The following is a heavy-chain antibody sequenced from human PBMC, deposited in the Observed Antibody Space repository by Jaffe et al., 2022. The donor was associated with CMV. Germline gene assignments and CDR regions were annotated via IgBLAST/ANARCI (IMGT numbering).Heavy chain of an antibody. CDR3: ARGGFVANLDI. CDR2: ISPGNGNR. J-gene: IGHJ3*02. V-gene: IGHV1-3*01. Sequence: QVQLVQSGAEVKEPGASVKVSCKASGYTFTTYNIHWVRQAPGQSLEWMGWISPGNGNRKYSQNFQDRVTITTDTSATTGYMELSSLRTEDTAVYYCARGGFVANLDIWAQGTMVTVSS. CDR1: GYTFTTYN. D-gene: IGHD2-21*01.